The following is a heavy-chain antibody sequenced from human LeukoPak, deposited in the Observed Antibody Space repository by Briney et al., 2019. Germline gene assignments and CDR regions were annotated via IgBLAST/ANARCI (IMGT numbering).Heavy chain of an antibody. CDR2: IYDSGST. CDR1: GDSISSYY. V-gene: IGHV4-59*01. D-gene: IGHD1-26*01. CDR3: ARSLVGATTGYDY. Sequence: SETLSLTCTVSGDSISSYYWSWIRQPPGKGLEWIGYIYDSGSTNYNPSLKSRVTISVDTSKNQFSLRLSSVTAVDTAVYYCARSLVGATTGYDYWGQGTLVTVSS. J-gene: IGHJ4*02.